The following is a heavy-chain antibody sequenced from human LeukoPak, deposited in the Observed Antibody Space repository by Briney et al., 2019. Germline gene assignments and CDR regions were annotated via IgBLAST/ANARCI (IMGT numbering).Heavy chain of an antibody. J-gene: IGHJ4*02. CDR3: ARGAEYYAIWRGYAGYSDY. D-gene: IGHD3-3*01. Sequence: PSETLSLTYTVSGYSISNGYYWGWIRQPPGKGLEWVGSIYHRGSTYYNPSLTSRVTISLDRSKKKFSLKLTSATAADTAVYFCARGAEYYAIWRGYAGYSDYWGQGISVTVSS. CDR2: IYHRGST. CDR1: GYSISNGYY. V-gene: IGHV4-38-2*02.